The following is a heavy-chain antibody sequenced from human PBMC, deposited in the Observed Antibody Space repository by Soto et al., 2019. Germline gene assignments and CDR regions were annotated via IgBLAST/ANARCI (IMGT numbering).Heavy chain of an antibody. CDR1: GFTFDDYT. CDR3: AKDISPGTTRGAPTFDY. J-gene: IGHJ4*02. Sequence: GGSLRLSCAASGFTFDDYTMHWVRQAPGKGLEWVSLISWDGGRTYYADSVKGRFTISRDNSKNSLYLQMNSLRTEDTALYYCAKDISPGTTRGAPTFDYWGQGTLVTVSS. CDR2: ISWDGGRT. V-gene: IGHV3-43*01. D-gene: IGHD1-7*01.